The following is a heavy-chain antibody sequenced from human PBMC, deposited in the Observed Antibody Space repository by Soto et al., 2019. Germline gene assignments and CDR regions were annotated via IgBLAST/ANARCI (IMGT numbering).Heavy chain of an antibody. CDR2: IYYSGST. Sequence: LSLTCTVSGGSVSSGSYYWSWIRQPPGKGLEWIGYIYYSGSTNYNPSLKSRVTISVDTSKNQFSLKLSSVTAADTAVYYCARDPQYNWNYKNAFDIWGQGTMVTVSS. CDR3: ARDPQYNWNYKNAFDI. J-gene: IGHJ3*02. V-gene: IGHV4-61*01. CDR1: GGSVSSGSYY. D-gene: IGHD1-7*01.